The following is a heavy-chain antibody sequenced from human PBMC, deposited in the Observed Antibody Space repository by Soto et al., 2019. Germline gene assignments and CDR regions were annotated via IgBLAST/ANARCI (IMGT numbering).Heavy chain of an antibody. J-gene: IGHJ6*03. CDR2: INPNGGVT. Sequence: QVQLVQSGAEVKKPGASVTVSCRSSGDTFNDYYIHWVRQAPGQGLEWMGWINPNGGVTKYAQKFQVWVSMTRDTSIRTVYMQLSRLRSDDTAVYYCARESGGATATLDYYYFYMYVWGTGTTVTVAS. CDR3: ARESGGATATLDYYYFYMYV. CDR1: GDTFNDYY. V-gene: IGHV1-2*04. D-gene: IGHD5-12*01.